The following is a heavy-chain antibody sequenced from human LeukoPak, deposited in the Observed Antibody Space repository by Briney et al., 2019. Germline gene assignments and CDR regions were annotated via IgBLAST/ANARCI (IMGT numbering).Heavy chain of an antibody. D-gene: IGHD2-21*02. V-gene: IGHV4-4*07. Sequence: SETLSLTCTVSGGSIGTYYWSWIRQPAGKGLEWIGRIYTSGNTNYNPSLKSRVTMSVDTSKNQFSLRVTSVTAADTAVYYCATWRTAKTAFVYWGQGTLVTVSS. CDR3: ATWRTAKTAFVY. CDR2: IYTSGNT. J-gene: IGHJ4*02. CDR1: GGSIGTYY.